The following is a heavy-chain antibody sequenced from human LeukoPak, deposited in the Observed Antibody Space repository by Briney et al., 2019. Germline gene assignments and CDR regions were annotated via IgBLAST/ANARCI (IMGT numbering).Heavy chain of an antibody. CDR2: IIPIFGTA. CDR3: ARDFIPYYYGSGSYI. CDR1: GGTFSSYA. V-gene: IGHV1-69*13. D-gene: IGHD3-10*01. Sequence: SVKVSFKASGGTFSSYAISWVRQAPGQGLEWMGGIIPIFGTANYAQKFQGRVTITADESTSTAYMELSSLRSEDTAVYYCARDFIPYYYGSGSYIWGQGTLVTVSS. J-gene: IGHJ4*02.